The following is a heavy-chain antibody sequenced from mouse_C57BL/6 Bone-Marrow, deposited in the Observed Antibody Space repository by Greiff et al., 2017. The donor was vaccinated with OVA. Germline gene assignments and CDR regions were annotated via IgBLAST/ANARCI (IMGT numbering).Heavy chain of an antibody. V-gene: IGHV1-53*01. J-gene: IGHJ4*01. CDR2: INPSNGGT. D-gene: IGHD1-1*01. CDR3: AMRYYGSSCAMDY. Sequence: QVQLQQPGTELVKPGASVTLSCKASGYTFTSYWMHWVKQRPGQGLEWIGNINPSNGGTNYNEKFKSKATLTVAQYSSTASMQLSSLTSEDSAVYYCAMRYYGSSCAMDYWGQGTSVTGSS. CDR1: GYTFTSYW.